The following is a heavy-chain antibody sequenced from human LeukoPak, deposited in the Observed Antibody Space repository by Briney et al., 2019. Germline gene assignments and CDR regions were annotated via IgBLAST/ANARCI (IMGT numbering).Heavy chain of an antibody. D-gene: IGHD1-20*01. Sequence: SETLSLTCTVSGGSISSYYWSWIRQPAGKGLEWIGRIYTSGSTNYNPSLKSRVTMSVDTSKNQFSLKLSSVTAADTAVYYCARDRGNNRNDGGFYYYYMDVWGKGTTVTVSS. CDR1: GGSISSYY. J-gene: IGHJ6*03. CDR2: IYTSGST. CDR3: ARDRGNNRNDGGFYYYYMDV. V-gene: IGHV4-4*07.